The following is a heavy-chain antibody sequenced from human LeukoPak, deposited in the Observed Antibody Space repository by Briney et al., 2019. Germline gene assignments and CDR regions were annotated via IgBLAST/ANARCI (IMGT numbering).Heavy chain of an antibody. CDR2: ISSGSDTI. J-gene: IGHJ4*02. Sequence: GGSLRLSCAASGFAFSSYSMNWVRQAPGKGLEWVSYISSGSDTIYYADSVKGRFTISRDNAKNSLYLQMNSLRAEDTAVYYCASPQGAAAGDYWGQGTLVTVSS. V-gene: IGHV3-48*04. CDR3: ASPQGAAAGDY. CDR1: GFAFSSYS. D-gene: IGHD6-13*01.